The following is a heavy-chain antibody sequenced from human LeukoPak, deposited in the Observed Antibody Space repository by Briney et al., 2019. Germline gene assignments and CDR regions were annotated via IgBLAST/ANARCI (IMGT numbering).Heavy chain of an antibody. V-gene: IGHV1-2*06. J-gene: IGHJ6*02. D-gene: IGHD5-18*01. CDR2: INPNSGGT. Sequence: ASVKVSCKASGYTFTGYYMHWVRQAPGQGLEWMGRINPNSGGTNYAQKFQGRVTTTRDTSISTAYVELSRLRSDDTAVYYCARVVDTAMVVGMDVWGQGTTVTVSS. CDR1: GYTFTGYY. CDR3: ARVVDTAMVVGMDV.